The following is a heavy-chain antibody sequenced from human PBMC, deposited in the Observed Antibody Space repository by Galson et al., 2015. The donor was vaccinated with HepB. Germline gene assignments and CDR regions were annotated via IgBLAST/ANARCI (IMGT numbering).Heavy chain of an antibody. CDR3: ARDVRYYDSSGYYRGAFDI. V-gene: IGHV3-21*01. CDR1: GFTFSSYS. J-gene: IGHJ3*02. D-gene: IGHD3-22*01. Sequence: SLRLSCAASGFTFSSYSMNWVRQAPGKGLEWVSSISSSSSYIYYADSVKGRFTISRDNAKNSLYLQMNSLRAEDTAVYYCARDVRYYDSSGYYRGAFDIWGQGTMVTVSS. CDR2: ISSSSSYI.